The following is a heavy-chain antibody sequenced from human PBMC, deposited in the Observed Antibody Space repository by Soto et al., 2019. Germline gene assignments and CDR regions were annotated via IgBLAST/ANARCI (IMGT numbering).Heavy chain of an antibody. CDR1: AHTFSSYF. J-gene: IGHJ4*02. CDR3: VRNASVTDPRDGKKYDFFDY. D-gene: IGHD3-3*01. Sequence: ASVKVSCKASAHTFSSYFMHWVRQAPGQGLEWMGIINPTGGTTSYAQNFQGRVTMTRDTSKSPSSLKVKSMTATDTAVYYCVRNASVTDPRDGKKYDFFDYWGLGTLVTAPQ. V-gene: IGHV1-46*01. CDR2: INPTGGTT.